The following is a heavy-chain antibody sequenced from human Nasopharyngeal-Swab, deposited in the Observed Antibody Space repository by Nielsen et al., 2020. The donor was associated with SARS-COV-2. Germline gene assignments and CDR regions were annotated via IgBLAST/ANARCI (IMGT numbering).Heavy chain of an antibody. CDR2: ISSSGSIT. J-gene: IGHJ1*01. V-gene: IGHV3-11*04. CDR1: GFSFSEYY. Sequence: GGSLRLSCAASGFSFSEYYMSWIRQAPGKGLEWISDISSSGSITHYADSMKGRFTISRDNAKKSLYLQTNSLRAEDTAVYYCARGVETIHHWGQGSLVTVSS. CDR3: ARGVETIHH. D-gene: IGHD5-24*01.